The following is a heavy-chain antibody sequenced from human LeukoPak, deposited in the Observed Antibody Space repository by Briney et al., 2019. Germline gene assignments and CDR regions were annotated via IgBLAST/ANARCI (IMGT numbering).Heavy chain of an antibody. CDR3: AKDRYSYAFEYSDS. CDR1: GFTFSNAW. J-gene: IGHJ4*02. Sequence: PGGSLRLSCVASGFTFSNAWMHWVRQAPGKGLDWVAVISNDGSKKYYADSVEGRFTISRDNSKDTLSLQVSSLRTEDTAVYYCAKDRYSYAFEYSDSWGQGTLVTVSS. D-gene: IGHD5-18*01. CDR2: ISNDGSKK. V-gene: IGHV3-30*18.